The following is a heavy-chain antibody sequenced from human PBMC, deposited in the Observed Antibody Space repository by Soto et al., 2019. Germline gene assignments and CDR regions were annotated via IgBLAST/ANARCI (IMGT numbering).Heavy chain of an antibody. J-gene: IGHJ4*02. Sequence: QVQLVESGGGVVQPGRSLRLSCAASGFTFSSYGMHWVRQAPGKGLEWVAVISYDGSNKYYADSVKGRFTISRDNSKNTLYLQMNRLRAEDTAGYYCAKDQDPRHLRWFRPSYWGQGTLVTVSS. CDR1: GFTFSSYG. V-gene: IGHV3-30*18. CDR3: AKDQDPRHLRWFRPSY. D-gene: IGHD2-15*01. CDR2: ISYDGSNK.